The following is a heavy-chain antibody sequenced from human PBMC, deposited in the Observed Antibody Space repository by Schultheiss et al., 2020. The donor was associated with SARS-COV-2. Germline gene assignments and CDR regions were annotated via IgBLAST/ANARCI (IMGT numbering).Heavy chain of an antibody. CDR3: ARDPFKSSFDS. V-gene: IGHV4-59*12. CDR2: IYYSGST. CDR1: GGSISSYY. D-gene: IGHD6-13*01. J-gene: IGHJ4*02. Sequence: SETLSLTCTVSGGSISSYYWSWIRQPPGKGLEWIGSIYYSGSTNYNPSLKSRVTISIDTSTSQFSLTLTAVTAADTAIYYCARDPFKSSFDSWGQGSLVTVSS.